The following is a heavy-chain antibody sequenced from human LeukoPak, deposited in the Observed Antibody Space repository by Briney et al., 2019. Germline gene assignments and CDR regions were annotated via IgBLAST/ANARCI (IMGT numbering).Heavy chain of an antibody. CDR1: GFTFSTYW. D-gene: IGHD3-10*01. Sequence: GGSPRLSCAASGFTFSTYWMHWVRQAPGKGLVWVSVIYKGGSTNYADSVQGRFTISRDNSKNTLYLQMNSLRAEDTAVYYCARDYGGGYWGQGTLVTVSS. V-gene: IGHV3-66*01. CDR3: ARDYGGGY. J-gene: IGHJ4*02. CDR2: IYKGGST.